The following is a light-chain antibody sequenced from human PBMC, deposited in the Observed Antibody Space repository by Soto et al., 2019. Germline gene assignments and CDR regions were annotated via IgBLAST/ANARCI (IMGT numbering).Light chain of an antibody. J-gene: IGKJ4*01. Sequence: DIVMTQSPLSLPVTPVEPASISCRSSQSLLHSKEYNYLDWYLQKPGQSPQLLIYLGSHRVSGVHDRLRDSGSGKDFTLKISRVETEDVGVYYCMQALQTPLPFGGGTKVEIK. CDR3: MQALQTPLP. CDR1: QSLLHSKEYNY. CDR2: LGS. V-gene: IGKV2-28*01.